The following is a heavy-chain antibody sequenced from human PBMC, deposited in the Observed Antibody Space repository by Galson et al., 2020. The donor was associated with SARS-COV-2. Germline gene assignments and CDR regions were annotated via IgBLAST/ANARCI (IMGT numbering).Heavy chain of an antibody. J-gene: IGHJ4*02. V-gene: IGHV3-11*01. D-gene: IGHD6-13*01. CDR3: ARDQGSSWAFDY. CDR2: ISSSGSNK. Sequence: TGGSLRLSCAASGFTFSDYYMSWIRQAPGKGLECVSFISSSGSNKYYADSVKGRFTISRDNAKNSLYLQMNSLRAEDTAVYYCARDQGSSWAFDYWGRGTLVTVSS. CDR1: GFTFSDYY.